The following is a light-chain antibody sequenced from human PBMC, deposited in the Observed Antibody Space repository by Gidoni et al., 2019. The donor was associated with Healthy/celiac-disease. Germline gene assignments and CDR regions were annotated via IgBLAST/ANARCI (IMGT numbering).Light chain of an antibody. CDR1: QSVSSN. CDR3: QQYNNWPWT. Sequence: EIVMTQSPATLSVSPGERSTLSCRASQSVSSNLAWYQQKPGQAPRLLIYGASNRATGIPARFSGSGSGTEFTLTISILQSEDFAVYYCQQYNNWPWTFGQGTKVEIK. CDR2: GAS. J-gene: IGKJ1*01. V-gene: IGKV3-15*01.